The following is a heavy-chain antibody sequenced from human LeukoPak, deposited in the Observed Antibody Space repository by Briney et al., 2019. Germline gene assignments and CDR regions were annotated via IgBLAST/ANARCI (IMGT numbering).Heavy chain of an antibody. CDR1: GFTFSSYG. CDR3: ARGIRLLWFGEPYFGY. CDR2: IWYDGSNK. Sequence: GRSLRLSCAASGFTFSSYGMHWVRQAPGKGLEWVAVIWYDGSNKYYADSVKGRFTISRDNSKNTLYLQMNSLRAEDTAVYYCARGIRLLWFGEPYFGYWGQGTLVTVSS. D-gene: IGHD3-10*01. J-gene: IGHJ4*02. V-gene: IGHV3-33*01.